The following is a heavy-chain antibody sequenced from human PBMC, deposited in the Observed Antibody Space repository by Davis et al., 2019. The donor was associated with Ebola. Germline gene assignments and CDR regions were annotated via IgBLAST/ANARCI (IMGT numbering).Heavy chain of an antibody. CDR3: ATSTMVRGVIRVGGYYYYMDV. Sequence: PSETLSLTCTVSGGSISSYYWSWIRQPPGQGLQWIGYIYYSVSTHYNPSLKSRFTISVDTSKNQFSLKLSSVTAADTAVYYCATSTMVRGVIRVGGYYYYMDVWGKGTTVTVSS. CDR2: IYYSVST. J-gene: IGHJ6*03. CDR1: GGSISSYY. D-gene: IGHD3-10*01. V-gene: IGHV4-59*01.